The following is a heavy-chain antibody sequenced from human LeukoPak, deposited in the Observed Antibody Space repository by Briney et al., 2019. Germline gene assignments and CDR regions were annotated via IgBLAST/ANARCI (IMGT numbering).Heavy chain of an antibody. D-gene: IGHD3-10*01. CDR1: GGSFSAYY. Sequence: PSETLSLTCAVYGGSFSAYYWSWIRQPPGKGLEWIGEINHSGSTNYNPSLKSRVTISVDTSKNQFSLKLSSVTAADTAVYYCARHKGSRPKSGTGSYYQVGPPYYYYYYMDVWGKGTTATISS. J-gene: IGHJ6*03. V-gene: IGHV4-34*01. CDR2: INHSGST. CDR3: ARHKGSRPKSGTGSYYQVGPPYYYYYYMDV.